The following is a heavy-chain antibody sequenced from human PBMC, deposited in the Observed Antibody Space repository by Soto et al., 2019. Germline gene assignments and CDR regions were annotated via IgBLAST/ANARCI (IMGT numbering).Heavy chain of an antibody. CDR3: ASLFYCSSSSCYYYYGMDV. Sequence: SETLSLTCTVSGGSIRSSNYYWGWIRQPPGKGLEWIGSIYYSGSTYYNPSLKSRVTISVDTSKNQFSLKLSSVTAAGTAVYYCASLFYCSSSSCYYYYGMDVWGQGTTVTVSS. J-gene: IGHJ6*02. CDR2: IYYSGST. D-gene: IGHD2-2*01. V-gene: IGHV4-39*01. CDR1: GGSIRSSNYY.